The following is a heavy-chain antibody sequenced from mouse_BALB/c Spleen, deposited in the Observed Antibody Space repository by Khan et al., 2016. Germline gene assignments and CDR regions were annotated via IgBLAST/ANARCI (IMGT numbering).Heavy chain of an antibody. J-gene: IGHJ3*01. Sequence: QVRLQQSGPELVKPGASVKMSCKASGYTFTDYVISWVKQRIGQGLEWIVEIYPGSGSTYYNEKFKGKATLTADKSSNTAYMQLSSLTSEDSAVYFCASEGDPAWFAYWGQGTLVTVSA. V-gene: IGHV1-77*01. CDR2: IYPGSGST. D-gene: IGHD2-13*01. CDR3: ASEGDPAWFAY. CDR1: GYTFTDYV.